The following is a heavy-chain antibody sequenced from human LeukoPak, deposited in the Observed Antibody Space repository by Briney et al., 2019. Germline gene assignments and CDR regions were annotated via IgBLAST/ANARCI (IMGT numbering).Heavy chain of an antibody. D-gene: IGHD3-16*01. Sequence: GGSLRLSCAASGFTFRNYDMNWVRQAPGKGLEWVSFIGSSGSPIYYADSVKGRFTISRDNAKNSLYLQMSSLRVEDTAVYYCARGPAGDPFDHWGQGTLVTVSS. V-gene: IGHV3-48*03. CDR2: IGSSGSPI. CDR1: GFTFRNYD. CDR3: ARGPAGDPFDH. J-gene: IGHJ4*02.